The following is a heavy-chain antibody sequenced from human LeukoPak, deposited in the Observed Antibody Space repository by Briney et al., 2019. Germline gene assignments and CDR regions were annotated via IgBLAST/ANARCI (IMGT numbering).Heavy chain of an antibody. CDR3: ARDSRGAGYYRSDY. Sequence: SETLSLTCTVSGGSISSGDYYWSWIRQPPGKGLEWIGYIYYSGSTYYNPSLKSRVTISVDTSKNQFSLKLSSVTAADTAVYYCARDSRGAGYYRSDYWGQGTLVTVSS. CDR1: GGSISSGDYY. V-gene: IGHV4-30-4*02. CDR2: IYYSGST. J-gene: IGHJ4*02. D-gene: IGHD3-22*01.